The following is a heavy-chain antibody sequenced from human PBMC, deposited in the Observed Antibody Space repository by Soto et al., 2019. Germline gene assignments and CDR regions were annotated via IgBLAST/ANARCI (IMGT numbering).Heavy chain of an antibody. J-gene: IGHJ6*02. CDR3: ARNEVRAVIIAAPDYYYYGMDV. Sequence: QVQLVQSGAEVKKPGSSVKVSCKASGGTFSSYAISWVRQAPGQGLEWMGGIIPIFGTANYAQKFQGRVTITADESTSTAYMELSSLRSEDTAVYYCARNEVRAVIIAAPDYYYYGMDVWGQGTTVTVSS. CDR1: GGTFSSYA. V-gene: IGHV1-69*01. CDR2: IIPIFGTA. D-gene: IGHD3-10*01.